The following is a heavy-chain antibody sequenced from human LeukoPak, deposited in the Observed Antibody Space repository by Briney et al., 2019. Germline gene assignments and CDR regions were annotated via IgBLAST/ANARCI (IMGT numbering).Heavy chain of an antibody. CDR3: ASLDSFRGVSWDEY. Sequence: SETLSLTCTVSGGSISSYYWSWIRQPPGKGLERIGYIYYSGSTYYNPSLQSRVTISVDTSKNQFSLKLTSVNAADTAVYYCASLDSFRGVSWDEYWGQGTLVTVSS. D-gene: IGHD3-10*01. CDR2: IYYSGST. CDR1: GGSISSYY. J-gene: IGHJ4*02. V-gene: IGHV4-59*08.